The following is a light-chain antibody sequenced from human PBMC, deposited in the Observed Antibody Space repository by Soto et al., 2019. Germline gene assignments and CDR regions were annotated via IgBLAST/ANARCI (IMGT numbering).Light chain of an antibody. CDR2: GAS. V-gene: IGKV3-15*01. CDR1: QSVSSN. Sequence: EIVMTQSPATLSVSPGERATLSCRASQSVSSNLAWYQQKPGQAPRLLIYGASTRATGIPARFSGSGSGTDFTLTISSLQSEDFAVYFCQQYDNWPPITFGQGTRLEIK. J-gene: IGKJ5*01. CDR3: QQYDNWPPIT.